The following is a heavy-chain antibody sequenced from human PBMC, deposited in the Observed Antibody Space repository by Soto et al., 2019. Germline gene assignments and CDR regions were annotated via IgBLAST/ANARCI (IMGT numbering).Heavy chain of an antibody. CDR1: GFTFSSYS. CDR3: AREAHFYGRSDVFDI. Sequence: PGGSLRLSCAASGFTFSSYSMNWVRQAPGKGLEWVSAISSDSNYIYYSDSVKGRFTISRDNAKNALYLQMDSLRAEDTAVYYCAREAHFYGRSDVFDIWGQGTMVTVSS. D-gene: IGHD3-10*02. V-gene: IGHV3-21*01. J-gene: IGHJ3*02. CDR2: ISSDSNYI.